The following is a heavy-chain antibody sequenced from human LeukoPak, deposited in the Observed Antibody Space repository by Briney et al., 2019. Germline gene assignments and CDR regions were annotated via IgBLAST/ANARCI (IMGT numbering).Heavy chain of an antibody. Sequence: SETLSLTCTVSGGSISSYYWSWIRQPPGKGLEWIGYIYYSGSTNYNPSLKSRVTISVDTSKNQFSLKLSSVTAADTAVYYCARVPGTTIFGVVTDAFDIWGQGTMVTVSS. V-gene: IGHV4-59*01. J-gene: IGHJ3*02. CDR1: GGSISSYY. CDR3: ARVPGTTIFGVVTDAFDI. CDR2: IYYSGST. D-gene: IGHD3-3*01.